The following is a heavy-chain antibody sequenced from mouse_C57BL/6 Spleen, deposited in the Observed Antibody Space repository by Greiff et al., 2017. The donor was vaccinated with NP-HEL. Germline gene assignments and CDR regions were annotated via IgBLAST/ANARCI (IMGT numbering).Heavy chain of an antibody. V-gene: IGHV1-63*01. Sequence: VQLKQSGAELVRPGTSVKMSCKASGYTFTNYWIGWAKQRPGHGLEWIGDIYPGGGYTNYNEKFKGKATLTADKSSSTAYMQFSSLTSEDSAIYYCARMDDGYSPFAYWGQGTLVTVSA. CDR1: GYTFTNYW. D-gene: IGHD2-3*01. CDR3: ARMDDGYSPFAY. J-gene: IGHJ3*01. CDR2: IYPGGGYT.